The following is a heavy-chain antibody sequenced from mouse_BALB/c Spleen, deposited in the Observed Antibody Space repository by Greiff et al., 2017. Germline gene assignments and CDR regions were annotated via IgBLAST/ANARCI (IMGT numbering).Heavy chain of an antibody. V-gene: IGHV3-6*02. Sequence: EVKLMESGPGLVKPSQSLSLSCSVSGYSITSGYYWNWIRQSPGNKLEWMGYISYDGSNNYNPSLKNRISITRDTSKNQFFLKLNSVTTEDTATYYCAKVYWRGMDYWGQGTSVTVSA. J-gene: IGHJ4*01. CDR2: ISYDGSN. D-gene: IGHD1-1*01. CDR1: GYSITSGYY. CDR3: AKVYWRGMDY.